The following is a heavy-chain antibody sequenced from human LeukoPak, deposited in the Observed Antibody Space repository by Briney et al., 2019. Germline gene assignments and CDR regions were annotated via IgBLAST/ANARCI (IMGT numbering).Heavy chain of an antibody. D-gene: IGHD6-13*01. CDR1: GGSISSRSYY. CDR3: ARDSYGSSWYKYFDY. J-gene: IGHJ4*02. Sequence: SETLSLTCSVSGGSISSRSYYWGWIRQPPGKGLEWIGSIYYSGSTYYNPSLKSRVTISVDTSKNQFSLKLSSVTAADTAVYYCARDSYGSSWYKYFDYWGQGTLVTVSS. V-gene: IGHV4-39*07. CDR2: IYYSGST.